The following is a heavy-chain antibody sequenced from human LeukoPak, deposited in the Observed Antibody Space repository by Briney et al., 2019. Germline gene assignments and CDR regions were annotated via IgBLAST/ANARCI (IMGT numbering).Heavy chain of an antibody. Sequence: PSETLSLTCTVSGGSISSYYWSWIRQPAGKGLEWIGRIYTSGSTNYNPSLKSRVTMSVDTSKNQFSLKLSSVTAADTAVYYCAREEPLYSGSYCLSYWGQGTLVTVSS. D-gene: IGHD1-26*01. J-gene: IGHJ4*02. CDR2: IYTSGST. CDR1: GGSISSYY. CDR3: AREEPLYSGSYCLSY. V-gene: IGHV4-4*07.